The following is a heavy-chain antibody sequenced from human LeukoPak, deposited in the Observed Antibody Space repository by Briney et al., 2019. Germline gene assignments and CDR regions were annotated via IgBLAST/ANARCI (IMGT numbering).Heavy chain of an antibody. CDR1: GFTFSSSG. D-gene: IGHD3-10*01. CDR2: LRYVGLDK. J-gene: IGHJ4*02. Sequence: PGGSLRLSCAASGFTFSSSGMHGVRQSPGKGREGVAGLRYVGLDKNSADSVKGRFTISRDNSKDTLYLQMNSLRAEDTAVYYCASAPYGSGTFLDYWGQGTLVTVSS. V-gene: IGHV3-33*01. CDR3: ASAPYGSGTFLDY.